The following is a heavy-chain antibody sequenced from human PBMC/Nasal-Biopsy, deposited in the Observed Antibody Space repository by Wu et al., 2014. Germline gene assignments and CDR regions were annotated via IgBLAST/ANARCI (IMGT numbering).Heavy chain of an antibody. Sequence: LRLSCAASGFTFSSHAMSWVRQTPGKGLEWVSTTYGSGRTTYHTDSVRGRFTISRDNAENSLYLQMTSLRAEDTAIYYCTRTVDTYRFDYWGQGTLVTVSS. V-gene: IGHV3-23*01. D-gene: IGHD3-16*02. CDR2: TYGSGRTT. CDR3: TRTVDTYRFDY. J-gene: IGHJ4*02. CDR1: GFTFSSHA.